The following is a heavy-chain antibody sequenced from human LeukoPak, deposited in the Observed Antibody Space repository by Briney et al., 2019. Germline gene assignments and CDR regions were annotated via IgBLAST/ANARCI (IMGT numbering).Heavy chain of an antibody. CDR3: ARVYDSSGYLVLDY. CDR1: GGSISSSSYY. CDR2: IYYSGGT. V-gene: IGHV4-39*01. D-gene: IGHD3-22*01. Sequence: SETLSLTCTVSGGSISSSSYYWGWIRQPPGKGLEWIGSIYYSGGTYYNPSLKSRVTISVDTSKNQFSLKLSSVTAADTAVYYCARVYDSSGYLVLDYWGQGTLVTVSS. J-gene: IGHJ4*02.